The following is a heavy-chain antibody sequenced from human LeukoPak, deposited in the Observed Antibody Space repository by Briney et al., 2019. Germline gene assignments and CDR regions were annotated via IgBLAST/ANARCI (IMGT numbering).Heavy chain of an antibody. CDR1: GFTFSSYA. CDR3: ARDPYCSGGSCYGGLYNWFDP. CDR2: ISYDGSNK. J-gene: IGHJ5*02. V-gene: IGHV3-30*04. D-gene: IGHD2-15*01. Sequence: GGSLRLSCAASGFTFSSYAMHWVRQAPGKGLEWVAVISYDGSNKYYADSVKGRFTISRDNSKNTLYLQMNSLRAEDTAVYYCARDPYCSGGSCYGGLYNWFDPWGQGTLVTVSS.